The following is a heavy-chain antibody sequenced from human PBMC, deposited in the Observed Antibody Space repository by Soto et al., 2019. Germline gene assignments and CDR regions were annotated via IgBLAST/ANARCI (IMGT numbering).Heavy chain of an antibody. CDR1: GFTFSNYG. CDR3: AKDGAPRYWFRSSCHPAGAY. V-gene: IGHV3-30*18. Sequence: QVQLVESGGGVVQPGRSLRLSCAGTGFTFSNYGLHWVRQAPGKGLDWVAVISYDGSHKYYADYVKGLFTISRDKSHIMLYLRMDSLRAEDTAVYYCAKDGAPRYWFRSSCHPAGAYWGQGTLVTVSS. CDR2: ISYDGSHK. J-gene: IGHJ4*02. D-gene: IGHD2-15*01.